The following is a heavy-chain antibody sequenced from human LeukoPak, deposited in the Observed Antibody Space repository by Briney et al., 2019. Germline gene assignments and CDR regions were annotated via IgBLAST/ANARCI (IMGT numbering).Heavy chain of an antibody. Sequence: ETSETLSLTCAVSGGSISSGGYSWSWIRQPPGKGLEWIGYIYYSGSTNYNPSLKSRVTISVDTSKNQFSLKLSSVTAADTAVYYCARHKTVTTSQFDYWGQGTLVTVSS. CDR3: ARHKTVTTSQFDY. J-gene: IGHJ4*02. V-gene: IGHV4-61*08. CDR1: GGSISSGGYS. CDR2: IYYSGST. D-gene: IGHD4-11*01.